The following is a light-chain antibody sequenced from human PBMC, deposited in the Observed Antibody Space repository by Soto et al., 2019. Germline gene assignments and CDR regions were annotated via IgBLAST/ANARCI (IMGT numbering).Light chain of an antibody. CDR2: DSS. CDR1: QNIIIW. J-gene: IGKJ5*01. Sequence: DIQMTQSPSTLSASGGDRVTITGRASQNIIIWLAWYQQRPGRAPRLLIYDSSSLESGVPSTFTGSGSGTDFTLTISSLQPEDFATYFCQQSYTTPITFGQGTRLEIK. V-gene: IGKV1-5*01. CDR3: QQSYTTPIT.